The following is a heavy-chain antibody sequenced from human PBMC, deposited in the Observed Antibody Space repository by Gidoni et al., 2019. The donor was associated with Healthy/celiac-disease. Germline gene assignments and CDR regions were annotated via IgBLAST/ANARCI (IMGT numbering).Heavy chain of an antibody. CDR1: GGSISRVSYY. Sequence: QVQLQESGPGLVKPSQTLSLTCTVSGGSISRVSYYLSWIRQPAGKGLEWIGCIYTSGSTNYNPYLKSRVTISVDTSKNQFSLKLSSVTAADTAVYYCAREYRGIVVAAFDYWGQGTLVTVSS. V-gene: IGHV4-61*02. J-gene: IGHJ4*02. CDR2: IYTSGST. D-gene: IGHD3-22*01. CDR3: AREYRGIVVAAFDY.